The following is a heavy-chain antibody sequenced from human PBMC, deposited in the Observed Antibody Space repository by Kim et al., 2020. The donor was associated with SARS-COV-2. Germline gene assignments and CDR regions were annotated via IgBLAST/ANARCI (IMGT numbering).Heavy chain of an antibody. D-gene: IGHD4-17*01. J-gene: IGHJ4*02. Sequence: SETLSLTCTVSGGSISSYYWSWIRQPPGKGLEWIGYIYYSGSTNYNPSLKSRVTISVDTSKNQFSLKLSSVTAADTAVYYCARESGDYGDYYFDYWGQGTLVTVSS. CDR3: ARESGDYGDYYFDY. CDR2: IYYSGST. V-gene: IGHV4-59*13. CDR1: GGSISSYY.